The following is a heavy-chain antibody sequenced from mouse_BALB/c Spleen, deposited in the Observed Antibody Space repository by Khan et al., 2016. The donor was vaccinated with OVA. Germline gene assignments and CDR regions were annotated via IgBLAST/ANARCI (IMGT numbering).Heavy chain of an antibody. D-gene: IGHD1-1*01. V-gene: IGHV9-3-1*01. J-gene: IGHJ4*01. CDR1: GYTFTNFG. CDR2: INTYTGEP. CDR3: ARTRYFSYVMVY. Sequence: QIQLVQSGPELKKPGETVKISCKASGYTFTNFGMNWVKPAPGKGLKWMGWINTYTGEPTYADDFKGRFAFSLDTSASTAYLQINNLTNEDTATYFCARTRYFSYVMVYWGQGTAGTVSS.